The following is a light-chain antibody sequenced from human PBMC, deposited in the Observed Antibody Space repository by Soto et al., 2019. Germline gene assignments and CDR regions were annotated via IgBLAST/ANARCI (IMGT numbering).Light chain of an antibody. Sequence: EIVLTQSPGTLSLSLGDRATLSCRASQSLSSGHLVWYQQKPGQAPRLLIYGGSSRATGIPSRFSGRGSGTDFTLTISRLEPEDFAVYFCQQYGSSPRTFGQGTKVEIK. CDR2: GGS. CDR1: QSLSSGH. V-gene: IGKV3-20*01. CDR3: QQYGSSPRT. J-gene: IGKJ2*01.